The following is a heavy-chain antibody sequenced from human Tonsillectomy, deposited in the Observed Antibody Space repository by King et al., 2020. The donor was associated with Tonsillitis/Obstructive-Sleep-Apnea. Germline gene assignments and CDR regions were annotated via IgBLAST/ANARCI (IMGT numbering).Heavy chain of an antibody. V-gene: IGHV1-3*01. CDR1: GYTFTTYA. CDR3: ARYGSETDAFDI. J-gene: IGHJ3*02. Sequence: QLVQSGAEVKKPGASLKVSCKASGYTFTTYAMHWVRQAPGHGLEWMGWINPGNGNTKYYQKFKGRVTITRDTSASTAYMDLGSLRSEDTAVYYCARYGSETDAFDIWGQGTMVTVSS. CDR2: INPGNGNT. D-gene: IGHD3-10*01.